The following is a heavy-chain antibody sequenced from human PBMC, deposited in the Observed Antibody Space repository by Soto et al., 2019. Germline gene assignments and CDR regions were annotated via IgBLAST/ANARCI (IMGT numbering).Heavy chain of an antibody. CDR3: TRDPSDGPKFDP. D-gene: IGHD4-17*01. V-gene: IGHV1-2*02. J-gene: IGHJ5*02. CDR1: GYTFTGYY. CDR2: VNPHSGGT. Sequence: ASVKVSCKASGYTFTGYYIHWVRQAPGQGLEWMGWVNPHSGGTNYAQKFQGRVTMTRDRSISTAYMGLTSLTSDDTAVYYCTRDPSDGPKFDPWGQGTLVTVSS.